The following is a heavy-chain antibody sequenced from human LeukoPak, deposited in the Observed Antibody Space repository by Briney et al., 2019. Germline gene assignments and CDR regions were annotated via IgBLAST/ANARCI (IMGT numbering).Heavy chain of an antibody. CDR1: GYTFTGYY. V-gene: IGHV1-2*02. Sequence: GASVKVSCKASGYTFTGYYMHWVRQAPGQGREWMGWINPNSGGTNYAQKFQGRVTMTTDTSISTAYMELSTLRSEDTAVYNCARAPTGIVATIHYYFDYWGQGTLVTVSS. CDR3: ARAPTGIVATIHYYFDY. J-gene: IGHJ4*02. D-gene: IGHD5-12*01. CDR2: INPNSGGT.